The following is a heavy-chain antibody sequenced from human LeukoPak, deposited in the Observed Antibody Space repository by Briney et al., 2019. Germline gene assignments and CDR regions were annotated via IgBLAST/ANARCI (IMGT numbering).Heavy chain of an antibody. CDR1: GCSFTSCW. Sequence: RAASPQIPSRGAGCSFTSCWIRWGRRMPGKDLEWMERNDHSDSYTNYSPSFQGHVTISADKSISTASLQWSSLKASDTAMYYCAMVRFDGDCYVTWGQGNLGTVSS. J-gene: IGHJ5*02. CDR3: AMVRFDGDCYVT. CDR2: NDHSDSYT. D-gene: IGHD2-21*02. V-gene: IGHV5-10-1*01.